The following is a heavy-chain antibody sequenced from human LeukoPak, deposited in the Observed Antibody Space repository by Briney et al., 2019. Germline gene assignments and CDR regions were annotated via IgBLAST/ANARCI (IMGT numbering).Heavy chain of an antibody. V-gene: IGHV3-21*01. D-gene: IGHD3-9*01. CDR3: ARGPHDILTGYYLSYNWFDP. Sequence: SGGSLRLSCAASGFTFSSYSMNWVRQAPGKGLEWVSSISSSSSYIYYADSVKGRFTISRDNAKNSLYLQMNSLRAEDTAVYYCARGPHDILTGYYLSYNWFDPWGQGTLVTVSS. CDR2: ISSSSSYI. J-gene: IGHJ5*02. CDR1: GFTFSSYS.